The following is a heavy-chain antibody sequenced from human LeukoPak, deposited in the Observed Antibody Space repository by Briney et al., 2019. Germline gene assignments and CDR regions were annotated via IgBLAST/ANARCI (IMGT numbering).Heavy chain of an antibody. Sequence: GGSLRLSCVASGFTFSSFAMTWVRQAPGNGLEWVAVIWYDGSNKYYADSVKGRFTISRDNSKNTLYLQMNSLRAEDTAVYYCARDPQQLVLVWWFDPWGQGTLVTVSS. CDR3: ARDPQQLVLVWWFDP. CDR2: IWYDGSNK. CDR1: GFTFSSFA. D-gene: IGHD6-13*01. V-gene: IGHV3-33*08. J-gene: IGHJ5*02.